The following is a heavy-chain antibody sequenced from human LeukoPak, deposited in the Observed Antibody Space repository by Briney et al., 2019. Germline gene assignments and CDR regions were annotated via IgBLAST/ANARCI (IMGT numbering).Heavy chain of an antibody. V-gene: IGHV3-23*01. CDR1: GFTFSSYA. CDR3: AKDAVGGSGSYYANYFDY. Sequence: GGSLRLSCAASGFTFSSYAMSWVRQAPGKGLEWVSAISGSGGSTYYADSVKGRFTISRDNSKNTLYLQMNSLRAEDTAVYYCAKDAVGGSGSYYANYFDYWGQGTLVTVSS. CDR2: ISGSGGST. J-gene: IGHJ4*02. D-gene: IGHD3-10*01.